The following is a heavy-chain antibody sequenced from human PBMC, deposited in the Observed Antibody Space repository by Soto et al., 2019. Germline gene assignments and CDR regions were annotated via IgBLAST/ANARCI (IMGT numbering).Heavy chain of an antibody. CDR3: ARGPSGWFGYDY. J-gene: IGHJ4*02. D-gene: IGHD6-19*01. Sequence: EVQLVESGGGLVQPGGSLRLSCAASGFTFSTSWMHWVRQAAGKGLVWVSRINSGASATNYADSVKGRFTISRDNAKNTLYLLMDSLTAEDTAVYYCARGPSGWFGYDYWGQGTLVSVSS. CDR1: GFTFSTSW. CDR2: INSGASAT. V-gene: IGHV3-74*01.